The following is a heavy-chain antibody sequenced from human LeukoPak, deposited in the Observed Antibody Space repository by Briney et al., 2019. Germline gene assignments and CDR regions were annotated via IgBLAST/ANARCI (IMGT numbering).Heavy chain of an antibody. V-gene: IGHV1-46*01. D-gene: IGHD3-16*01. J-gene: IGHJ4*02. CDR3: ASRGREAGPHDY. CDR2: INPSGGST. Sequence: ASVKVSCKTSGYTFTSYYIHWVRQAPGQGLEWMGIINPSGGSTSYAQKFQGRVTMTRDTSTSTVYMYLSSLRSEDTAVYYCASRGREAGPHDYWGQGTLVTVSS. CDR1: GYTFTSYY.